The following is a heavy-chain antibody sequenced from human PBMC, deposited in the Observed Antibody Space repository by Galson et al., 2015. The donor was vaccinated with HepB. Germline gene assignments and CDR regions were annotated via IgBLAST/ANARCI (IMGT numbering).Heavy chain of an antibody. CDR2: IKQDGSEK. CDR1: GFTFSSCW. D-gene: IGHD1-26*01. Sequence: LRLSCAASGFTFSSCWMSWVRQAPGKGLEWVANIKQDGSEKYYVDSVKGRFTISRDNAKNSLYLQMNSLRAEDTAVYYCARDMDSIVGATTGFDYWGQGTLVTVSS. CDR3: ARDMDSIVGATTGFDY. J-gene: IGHJ4*02. V-gene: IGHV3-7*03.